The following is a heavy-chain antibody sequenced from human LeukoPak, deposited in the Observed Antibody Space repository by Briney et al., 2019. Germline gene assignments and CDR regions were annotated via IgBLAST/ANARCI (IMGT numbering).Heavy chain of an antibody. V-gene: IGHV3-48*01. CDR2: ISSSSSTI. J-gene: IGHJ4*02. Sequence: PGGSLRLSCAASGFTFSSYSMNWVRQAPGKGLEWVSYISSSSSTIYYADSVKGRFTISRDNAKNSLYLQMNSLRAEDTAVYYCARGIYDSSGYYYSPFGYWGQGTLVTVSS. CDR3: ARGIYDSSGYYYSPFGY. CDR1: GFTFSSYS. D-gene: IGHD3-22*01.